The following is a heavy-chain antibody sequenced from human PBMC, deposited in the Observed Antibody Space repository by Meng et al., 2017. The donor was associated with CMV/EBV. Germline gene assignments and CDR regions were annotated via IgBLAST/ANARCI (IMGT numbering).Heavy chain of an antibody. CDR2: VNSNNDAT. J-gene: IGHJ4*02. D-gene: IGHD6-19*01. CDR1: GFTFSDYY. Sequence: QVQLVQSGGEMKKHAASVKVSCTTSGFTFSDYYIRWVRQAPGQGLEWMGWVNSNNDATNYARKFQGRVSMTRDTSISTAHMELSRLMSDDTAVYYCVRSSGWSLFDYWGQGTLVTVSS. CDR3: VRSSGWSLFDY. V-gene: IGHV1-2*02.